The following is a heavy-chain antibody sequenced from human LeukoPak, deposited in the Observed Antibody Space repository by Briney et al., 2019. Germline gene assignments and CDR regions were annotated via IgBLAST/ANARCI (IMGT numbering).Heavy chain of an antibody. CDR1: VGSISSSGYY. D-gene: IGHD3-22*01. CDR3: ARTYYYDSSGNYGYNWFDL. J-gene: IGHJ5*02. V-gene: IGHV4-39*01. CDR2: MYYSVNT. Sequence: PSETLSLTCTVSVGSISSSGYYWGWIRQPPGKGLEWIGSMYYSVNTYYNPSLKSRVTMSVDTSKNQFSLKLSSVTAADTAVYYCARTYYYDSSGNYGYNWFDLWGQGTLVTVSS.